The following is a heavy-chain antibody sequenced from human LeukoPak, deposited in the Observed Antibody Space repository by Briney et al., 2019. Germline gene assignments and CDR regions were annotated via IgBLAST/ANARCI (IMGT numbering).Heavy chain of an antibody. D-gene: IGHD6-19*01. V-gene: IGHV4-59*12. CDR2: IYYSGST. CDR1: GGSISSYY. CDR3: AGLGIAVAGRLFDY. J-gene: IGHJ4*02. Sequence: SSETLSLTCTVSGGSISSYYWSWIRQPPGKGLEWIGYIYYSGSTNYNPSLKSRVTISVDTSKNQFSLKLSSVTAADTAVYYCAGLGIAVAGRLFDYWGQGTLVTVSS.